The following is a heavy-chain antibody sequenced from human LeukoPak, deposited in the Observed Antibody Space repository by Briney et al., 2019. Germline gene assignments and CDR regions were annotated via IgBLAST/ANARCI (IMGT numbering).Heavy chain of an antibody. CDR1: GGSISSHY. D-gene: IGHD3-22*01. CDR2: IYYSGTT. Sequence: SETLSLTFTVSGGSISSHYWSWFRQTPGERPEWIAFIYYSGTTNYNPSLKGRVTISIDSSKNQFSLKLSSVTAADTAIYYCVRGTCFYDSSGHYYWGYFDSWGQGDLGPVSP. J-gene: IGHJ4*02. CDR3: VRGTCFYDSSGHYYWGYFDS. V-gene: IGHV4-59*11.